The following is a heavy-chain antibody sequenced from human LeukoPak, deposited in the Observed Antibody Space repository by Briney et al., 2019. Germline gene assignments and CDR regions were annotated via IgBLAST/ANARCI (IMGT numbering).Heavy chain of an antibody. V-gene: IGHV3-53*01. CDR3: ARDQGRGPFDY. CDR1: GFTFSSYA. J-gene: IGHJ4*02. D-gene: IGHD3-10*01. Sequence: PGGSLRLSCAASGFTFSSYAMHWVRQAPGKGLEWVSVIYSGGSTYYADSVKGRFTISRDNSKNTLYLQMNSLRAEDTAVYYCARDQGRGPFDYWGQGTLVTVSS. CDR2: IYSGGST.